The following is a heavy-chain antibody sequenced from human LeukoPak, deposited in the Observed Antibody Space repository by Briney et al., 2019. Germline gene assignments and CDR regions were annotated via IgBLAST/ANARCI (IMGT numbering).Heavy chain of an antibody. J-gene: IGHJ4*02. Sequence: PSETLSLTCTASDNSISSFYWSWLRQPPGKGLEWIGFVYKTGHTNYNPSLKSRVAISLDVSKSQVSLRLTSVTAADTAVYYCAPHRFGEPHFEYWGRGTLVSVSS. D-gene: IGHD3-10*01. V-gene: IGHV4-59*08. CDR2: VYKTGHT. CDR3: APHRFGEPHFEY. CDR1: DNSISSFY.